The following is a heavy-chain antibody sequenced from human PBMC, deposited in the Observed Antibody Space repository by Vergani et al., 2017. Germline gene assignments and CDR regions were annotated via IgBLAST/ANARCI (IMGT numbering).Heavy chain of an antibody. CDR3: ASGDYYDSSGLYY. J-gene: IGHJ4*02. V-gene: IGHV3-48*03. Sequence: EVQLVESGGGLVQPGGSLRLSCAASGFTFSSYEMNWLRQAPGKGLEWVSYISSSGSTIYYADSVKGRFTISRDNAKNSLYLQMNSLRAEDTAVYYCASGDYYDSSGLYYWGQGTLVTVSS. CDR1: GFTFSSYE. CDR2: ISSSGSTI. D-gene: IGHD3-22*01.